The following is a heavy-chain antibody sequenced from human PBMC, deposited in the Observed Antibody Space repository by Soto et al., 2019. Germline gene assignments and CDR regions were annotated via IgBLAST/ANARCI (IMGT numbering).Heavy chain of an antibody. J-gene: IGHJ6*02. V-gene: IGHV1-69*06. CDR1: GGTFSSYA. D-gene: IGHD4-17*01. Sequence: QVQLVQSGAEVKKPGSSVKVSCKASGGTFSSYAISWVRQAPGQGLEWMGGIIPIFCTANYAQKFQGRVTITADKSTSTDYMEQSSLRSEDTAVYYCARGTGDYGAYRYYCYGMDVWGQGTTVTVSS. CDR3: ARGTGDYGAYRYYCYGMDV. CDR2: IIPIFCTA.